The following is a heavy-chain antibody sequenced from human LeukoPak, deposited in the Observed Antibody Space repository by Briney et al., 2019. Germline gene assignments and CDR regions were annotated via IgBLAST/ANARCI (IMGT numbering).Heavy chain of an antibody. D-gene: IGHD6-19*01. J-gene: IGHJ4*02. Sequence: GESLKISCKGSGYSFTNFWIGWVRQMPGKGLEWMGVISPGDSGIRYSPSFQGQVTISVDKSISTAYLQWSNLKASDSAMYYCARHEVDEGGWYAYWGQGTLVTVSS. CDR3: ARHEVDEGGWYAY. CDR1: GYSFTNFW. V-gene: IGHV5-51*01. CDR2: ISPGDSGI.